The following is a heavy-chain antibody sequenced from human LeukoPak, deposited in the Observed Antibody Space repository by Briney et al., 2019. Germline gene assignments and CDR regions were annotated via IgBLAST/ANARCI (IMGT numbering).Heavy chain of an antibody. CDR3: ARSALDTSGTYDNPQPFDY. V-gene: IGHV4-59*01. Sequence: PSETLSLTCTVSGGSISTFFWSWIRHPPGKGLEWVGYAYYSGSTNYNPSLKSRVTILVDTSKNQFSLKLTSVTAADTAVYCCARSALDTSGTYDNPQPFDYWGQGTLVTVSS. D-gene: IGHD3-10*01. J-gene: IGHJ4*02. CDR1: GGSISTFF. CDR2: AYYSGST.